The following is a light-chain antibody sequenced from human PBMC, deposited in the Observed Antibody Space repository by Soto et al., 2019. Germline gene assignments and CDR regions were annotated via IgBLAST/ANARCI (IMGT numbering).Light chain of an antibody. J-gene: IGKJ1*01. Sequence: DIQMTQSPSTLSASVGDRVTITCRASQSISSWLAWYQHKPGKAPKLLISKASTLESGVPFRFSGSGSGTEFTLTISSPQPDDFATYYCQQYSDYSRTFGQGTKV. CDR2: KAS. V-gene: IGKV1-5*03. CDR3: QQYSDYSRT. CDR1: QSISSW.